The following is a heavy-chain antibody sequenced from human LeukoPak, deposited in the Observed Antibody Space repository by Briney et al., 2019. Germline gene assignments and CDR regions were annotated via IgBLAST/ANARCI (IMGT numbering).Heavy chain of an antibody. D-gene: IGHD5-24*01. CDR1: GYTFTSYG. V-gene: IGHV1-18*01. Sequence: ASVKVSCKASGYTFTSYGISWVRQAPGQGLEWMGWISAYNGNTNYAQKLQGRVTMTTDTSTSTAYMELRSLRSDDTAVYYCARDAVEMATIFGGFFDYWGQGTLVTVSS. CDR3: ARDAVEMATIFGGFFDY. CDR2: ISAYNGNT. J-gene: IGHJ4*02.